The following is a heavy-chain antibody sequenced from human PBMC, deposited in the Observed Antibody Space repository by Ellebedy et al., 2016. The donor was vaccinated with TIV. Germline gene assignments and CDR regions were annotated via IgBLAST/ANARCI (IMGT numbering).Heavy chain of an antibody. D-gene: IGHD4-23*01. J-gene: IGHJ4*02. V-gene: IGHV1-18*01. CDR1: GYTFTTSG. CDR2: ISTNNAKT. Sequence: ASVKVSXXASGYTFTTSGITWVRQAPGQGLEWVGWISTNNAKTIYAQNLQGRVTMTTDTSTSTAYMELRSLKSDDTAVYYCARVPLPGKADYWGQGTLVTVSS. CDR3: ARVPLPGKADY.